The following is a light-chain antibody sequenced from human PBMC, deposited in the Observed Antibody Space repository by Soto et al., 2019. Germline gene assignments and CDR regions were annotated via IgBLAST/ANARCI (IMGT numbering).Light chain of an antibody. CDR1: QGIKSW. CDR2: TGS. J-gene: IGKJ5*01. V-gene: IGKV1-12*01. CDR3: QHAASFSIT. Sequence: ESEMTPSVAYLFTTMGDTGTITCRASQGIKSWLAWYQQKPGKAPNLLIYTGSSLQSGVPSRFSGSGSGTDFTLTISSLQPDDFATYYCQHAASFSITFGQGTRLEIK.